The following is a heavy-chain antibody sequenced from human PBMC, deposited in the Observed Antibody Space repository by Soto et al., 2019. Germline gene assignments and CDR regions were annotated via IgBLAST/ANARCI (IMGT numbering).Heavy chain of an antibody. D-gene: IGHD6-19*01. CDR1: GFTFDDYA. CDR3: AKDLDAVAGTGHFQH. J-gene: IGHJ1*01. CDR2: ISWNSGSI. Sequence: EVQLVESGGGLVQPGRSLRLSCAASGFTFDDYAMHWVRQAPGKGLEWVSGISWNSGSIGYADSVKGRFTISRDNAKNSLYLQMNSLRAEDTALYYCAKDLDAVAGTGHFQHWGQGTLVTVSS. V-gene: IGHV3-9*01.